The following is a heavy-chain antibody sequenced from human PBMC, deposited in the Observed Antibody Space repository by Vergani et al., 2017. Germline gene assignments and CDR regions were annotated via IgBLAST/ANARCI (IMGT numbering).Heavy chain of an antibody. Sequence: QVQLQESGPGLVKPSQTLSLTCPVSGGPISSGGYYWSWLRQHPGKGLEWIGYIYYSWINYYNPSLKSRVTISGDTSKNHFSLKLSSVTAADTAVYDCARARPTYDFWSGYYMGWGQGTLVTVSS. CDR1: GGPISSGGYY. V-gene: IGHV4-31*03. CDR3: ARARPTYDFWSGYYMG. CDR2: IYYSWIN. J-gene: IGHJ4*02. D-gene: IGHD3-3*01.